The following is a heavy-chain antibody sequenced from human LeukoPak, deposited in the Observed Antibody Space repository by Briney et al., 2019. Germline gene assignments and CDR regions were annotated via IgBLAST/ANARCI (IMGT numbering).Heavy chain of an antibody. J-gene: IGHJ6*03. V-gene: IGHV1-18*01. CDR1: GGTFSSYA. D-gene: IGHD2-8*01. Sequence: GASVKVSCKTSGGTFSSYAINWVRQAPGQGLEWMGWISAYNGDTNYAQKLQGRVTMTTDTSTSTAYMELRSLRSDDTAVYYCARDPSNTAGYNFYMDVWGKGTTVTVSS. CDR2: ISAYNGDT. CDR3: ARDPSNTAGYNFYMDV.